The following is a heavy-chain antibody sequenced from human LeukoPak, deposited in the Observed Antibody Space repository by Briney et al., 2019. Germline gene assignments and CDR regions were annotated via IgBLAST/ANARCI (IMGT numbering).Heavy chain of an antibody. CDR3: TRGYYYLY. V-gene: IGHV3-49*04. Sequence: GGSLRLSCTASGFTFGDYAMSWVRQAPGKGLEWVGFIRSKAYGATTEYAASVKGRFTISRDDSKCIAYLQMNSLKTEDTAVYYCTRGYYYLYWGQGTLVTVSS. CDR2: IRSKAYGATT. J-gene: IGHJ4*02. D-gene: IGHD3-10*01. CDR1: GFTFGDYA.